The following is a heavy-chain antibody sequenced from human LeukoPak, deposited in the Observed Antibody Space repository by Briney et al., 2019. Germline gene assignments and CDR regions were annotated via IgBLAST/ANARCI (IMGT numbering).Heavy chain of an antibody. V-gene: IGHV3-7*01. J-gene: IGHJ4*02. Sequence: PGGSLRLSCAASGFTSRSYWMTWVRQAPGKGLEWVANINQDGSKEYYLDSVKGRFTISRDNDKNSLYLQVNSLRAEDTTVYYCAKGGYINGYDYWGQGTLVTVSS. CDR1: GFTSRSYW. D-gene: IGHD5-18*01. CDR3: AKGGYINGYDY. CDR2: INQDGSKE.